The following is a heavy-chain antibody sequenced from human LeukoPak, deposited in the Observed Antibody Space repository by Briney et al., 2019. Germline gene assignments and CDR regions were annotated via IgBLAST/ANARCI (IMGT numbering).Heavy chain of an antibody. CDR2: ISGSGGST. V-gene: IGHV3-23*01. D-gene: IGHD6-6*01. Sequence: GGSLRLSCAASGFTFNDYYMTWIRQAPGKGLEWVSAISGSGGSTYYADSVKGRFTISRDNSKNTVYLQMNSLRAEDTAVYYCAKGGIIAARPSYFDYWGQGTLVTVSS. CDR3: AKGGIIAARPSYFDY. CDR1: GFTFNDYY. J-gene: IGHJ4*02.